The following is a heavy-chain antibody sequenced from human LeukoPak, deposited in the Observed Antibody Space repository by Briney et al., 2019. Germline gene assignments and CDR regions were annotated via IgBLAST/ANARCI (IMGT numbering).Heavy chain of an antibody. CDR2: IYPGDSDT. CDR1: GYSFTNYW. CDR3: ARSILVGTVTAPWFDY. D-gene: IGHD2-8*02. V-gene: IGHV5-51*01. J-gene: IGHJ4*02. Sequence: GESLKISCKGSGYSFTNYWIGWVRQMPGKGLEWMGIIYPGDSDTRYSPSFQGQVTISADKSISTAYLQWRSLKASDTAMYYCARSILVGTVTAPWFDYWGQGTLVTVSS.